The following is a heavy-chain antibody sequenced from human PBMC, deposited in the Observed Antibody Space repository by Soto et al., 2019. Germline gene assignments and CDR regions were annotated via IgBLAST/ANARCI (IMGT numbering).Heavy chain of an antibody. CDR1: GGSFSGYY. V-gene: IGHV4-34*01. CDR2: INDSGGT. J-gene: IGHJ4*02. CDR3: ARGRKRFRSSCYVD. Sequence: PSETLSLTCAVYGGSFSGYYWTWIRQPPGKGLEWIGEINDSGGTDYNPSLKSRVTISLDTSKNQLSLKLSSVTAADTAVYYCARGRKRFRSSCYVDWGQGNLVTVSS. D-gene: IGHD6-13*01.